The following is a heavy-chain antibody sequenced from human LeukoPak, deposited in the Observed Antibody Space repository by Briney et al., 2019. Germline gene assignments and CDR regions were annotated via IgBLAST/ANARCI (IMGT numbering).Heavy chain of an antibody. D-gene: IGHD3-3*01. CDR1: GGTFSSYA. CDR2: IIPIFGTA. J-gene: IGHJ4*02. V-gene: IGHV1-69*05. Sequence: SVKVSCKASGGTFSSYAISWVRQAPGQGLEWMGGIIPIFGTANYAQKFQGRVTITTDESTSTAYMELSSLRSEDTAVYYCASGDFWSGYPDYWGQGTLVTVSS. CDR3: ASGDFWSGYPDY.